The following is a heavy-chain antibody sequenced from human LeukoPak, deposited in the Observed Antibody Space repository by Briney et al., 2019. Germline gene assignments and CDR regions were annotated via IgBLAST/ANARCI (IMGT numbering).Heavy chain of an antibody. CDR2: IYPGDSDT. Sequence: GESLKISCKGSGYSLTSYWIGWVRQMPGKGLEWMGIIYPGDSDTRYSSSFQGQVTISADKSISTTYLQWSSLKASNTAMYYCARQGYGSGSFFYYGMDVGGQGTTVTVSS. D-gene: IGHD3-10*01. V-gene: IGHV5-51*01. J-gene: IGHJ6*02. CDR3: ARQGYGSGSFFYYGMDV. CDR1: GYSLTSYW.